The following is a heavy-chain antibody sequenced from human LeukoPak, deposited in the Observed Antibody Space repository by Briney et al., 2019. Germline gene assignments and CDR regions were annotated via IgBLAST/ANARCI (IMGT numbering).Heavy chain of an antibody. CDR3: ARSGSSTSCCAN. J-gene: IGHJ4*02. CDR1: GFTFSSYG. Sequence: GRSLRLSCAASGFTFSSYGMHWVRQAPGKGLEWVAVIWYDGSNKYYADSVKGRFTISRDNSKNSLYLQMNSLRAEDTAVYYCARSGSSTSCCANWGQGTLVTVSS. V-gene: IGHV3-33*01. CDR2: IWYDGSNK. D-gene: IGHD2-2*01.